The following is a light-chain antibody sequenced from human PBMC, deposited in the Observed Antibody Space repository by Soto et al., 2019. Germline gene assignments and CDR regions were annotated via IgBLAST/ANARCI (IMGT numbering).Light chain of an antibody. CDR3: QQYHDWPTWT. J-gene: IGKJ1*01. V-gene: IGKV3-15*01. CDR2: DAS. Sequence: ERMMTQSPATLSLSPGEKATLSCRASQTISKDLAWYQQKPGQAPRLLIYDASTRATDIPDRFSGSGSGTEFTLTISSLKSEDFAVYYCQQYHDWPTWTFGQGTKVEIK. CDR1: QTISKD.